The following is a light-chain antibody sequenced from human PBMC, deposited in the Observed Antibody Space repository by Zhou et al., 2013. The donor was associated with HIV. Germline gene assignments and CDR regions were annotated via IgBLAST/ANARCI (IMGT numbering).Light chain of an antibody. Sequence: EIVMTQSPVTLSVSPGERATLSCRASQSVGSHLAWYQQKPGQAPRPLIHDASTRATGVPARFSGSGSGTEFTLTISSLQPEDFAVYYCQQYGSSPPTTFGQGTRLEIK. CDR2: DAS. CDR3: QQYGSSPPTT. V-gene: IGKV3-15*01. CDR1: QSVGSH. J-gene: IGKJ5*01.